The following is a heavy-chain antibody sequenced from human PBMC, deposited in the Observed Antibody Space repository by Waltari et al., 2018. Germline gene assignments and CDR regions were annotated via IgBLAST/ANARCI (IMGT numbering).Heavy chain of an antibody. D-gene: IGHD3-22*01. CDR1: GYTFTSSA. CDR2: INAGKDNT. CDR3: ARVLYYYDGDGMDV. J-gene: IGHJ6*02. V-gene: IGHV1-3*01. Sequence: QVQLVQSGAEVKTPGASVKASCKASGYTFTSSAMHWVRQAPGPRLEWMGWINAGKDNTKKSQKLQRRGTITRDTSASTAYMELSSRRSEDAAVYYCARVLYYYDGDGMDVWGQGTTVTVSS.